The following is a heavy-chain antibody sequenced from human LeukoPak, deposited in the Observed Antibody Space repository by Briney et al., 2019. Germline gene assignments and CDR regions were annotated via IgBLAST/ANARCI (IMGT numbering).Heavy chain of an antibody. J-gene: IGHJ5*02. V-gene: IGHV4-39*07. Sequence: SETLSLTCTVSGGSISSSGYYGGWIRQPPGKGLEWIASISYSWTTYYNPSLKSRVTMSVDTSKNQSSLKLSSVTAADTAVYYCVRVIDWSRWFDPWGQGTLVTVSS. CDR1: GGSISSSGYY. CDR2: ISYSWTT. CDR3: VRVIDWSRWFDP. D-gene: IGHD3-9*01.